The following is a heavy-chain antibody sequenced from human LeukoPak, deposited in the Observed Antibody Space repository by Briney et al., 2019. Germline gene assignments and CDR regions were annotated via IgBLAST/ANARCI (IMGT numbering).Heavy chain of an antibody. CDR2: LTPIFETA. D-gene: IGHD5-12*01. Sequence: SVKVSCKVSGGTFSTYEINWVRQAPGQGLEWMGGLTPIFETANYAQKFQGRVKITADESTSTGCMELSSLTSEDTAVYYCARPEVATTYFDFWGQGTLVTVSS. CDR1: GGTFSTYE. J-gene: IGHJ4*02. CDR3: ARPEVATTYFDF. V-gene: IGHV1-69*13.